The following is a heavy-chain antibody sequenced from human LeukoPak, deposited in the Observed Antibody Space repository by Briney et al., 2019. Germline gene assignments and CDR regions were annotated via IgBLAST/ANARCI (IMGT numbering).Heavy chain of an antibody. D-gene: IGHD3-9*01. V-gene: IGHV3-30*02. J-gene: IGHJ4*02. CDR1: GFTFSSYV. CDR3: AKDLREQNLVLRYFDWYPPEN. CDR2: IRYDGSNK. Sequence: GGSLRLSCAASGFTFSSYVMHWVRPAPGKGLEWVAFIRYDGSNKYYADSVKGRFTISRDNSKNTLYLQMNSLRAEDTAVYYCAKDLREQNLVLRYFDWYPPENWGQGTLVTVSS.